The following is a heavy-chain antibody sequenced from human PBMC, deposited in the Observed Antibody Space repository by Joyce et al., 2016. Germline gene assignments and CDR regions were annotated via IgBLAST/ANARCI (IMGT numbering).Heavy chain of an antibody. V-gene: IGHV3-30*18. CDR2: ISSDGSRQ. CDR1: GFAFNSYG. CDR3: AKDGRRDGSSGRVWTPDE. J-gene: IGHJ4*02. D-gene: IGHD5-24*01. Sequence: QVQLVESGGGVVPPGRSLRLSCAASGFAFNSYGINWVRQAPGKGLEWVAIISSDGSRQQYADSVKGRFTISRDNSKNTLYLQMDSLTLEDTAIYYCAKDGRRDGSSGRVWTPDEWGQGTLVIVSS.